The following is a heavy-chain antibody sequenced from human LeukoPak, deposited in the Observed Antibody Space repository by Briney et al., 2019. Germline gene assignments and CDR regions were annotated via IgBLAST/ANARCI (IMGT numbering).Heavy chain of an antibody. V-gene: IGHV3-53*01. CDR3: AREGRLSIAARPLDY. J-gene: IGHJ4*02. CDR1: GFTVRNSY. Sequence: GGSLRLSCAASGFTVRNSYMCWVRQAPGKGLEWVSVIYGGGSTYYADSVKGRLTISRDNAKNSLYLQMNSLRAEDTALYYCAREGRLSIAARPLDYWGQGTLVTVSS. D-gene: IGHD6-6*01. CDR2: IYGGGST.